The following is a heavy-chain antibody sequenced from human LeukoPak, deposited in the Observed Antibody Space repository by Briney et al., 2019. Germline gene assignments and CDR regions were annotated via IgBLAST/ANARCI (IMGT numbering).Heavy chain of an antibody. CDR3: ARQSNWIGRWFDP. Sequence: QPGGSLRLSCAASGFTFNSYAMHWVRQARGKGLEWVSVVSGSGGGTFYADSVKGRFTISRDNSKNTVFLQMNSLRAEDTALYYCARQSNWIGRWFDPWGQGTLVTVSS. J-gene: IGHJ5*02. CDR2: VSGSGGGT. CDR1: GFTFNSYA. V-gene: IGHV3-23*01. D-gene: IGHD1-1*01.